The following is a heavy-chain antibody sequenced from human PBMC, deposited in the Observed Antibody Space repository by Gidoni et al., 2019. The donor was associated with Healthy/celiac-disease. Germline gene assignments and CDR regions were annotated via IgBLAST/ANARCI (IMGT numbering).Heavy chain of an antibody. CDR3: AKDIGYCTNGVCYISWNYYGMDV. Sequence: EVQLVASGGGLVQPGRSLRLSCPASGFTFADYAMHWVRQAPGKGLEWVSGISWNSGSIGYADCVKGRFTISRDNAKNSLYLQMNSLRAEDTALYYCAKDIGYCTNGVCYISWNYYGMDVWGQGTTVTVSS. CDR2: ISWNSGSI. D-gene: IGHD2-8*01. CDR1: GFTFADYA. V-gene: IGHV3-9*01. J-gene: IGHJ6*02.